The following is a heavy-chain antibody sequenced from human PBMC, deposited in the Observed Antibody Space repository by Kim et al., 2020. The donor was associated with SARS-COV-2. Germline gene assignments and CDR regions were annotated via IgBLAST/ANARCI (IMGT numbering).Heavy chain of an antibody. CDR3: ARHPFGDLIAARHRFYYYYGMDV. J-gene: IGHJ6*02. CDR1: GYSFTSYW. V-gene: IGHV5-10-1*01. Sequence: GESLKISCKGSGYSFTSYWISWVRQMPGKGLEWMGRIDPSDSYTNYSPSFQGHVTISADKSISTAYLQWSSLKASDTAMYYCARHPFGDLIAARHRFYYYYGMDVWGQGTTVTVSS. CDR2: IDPSDSYT. D-gene: IGHD6-6*01.